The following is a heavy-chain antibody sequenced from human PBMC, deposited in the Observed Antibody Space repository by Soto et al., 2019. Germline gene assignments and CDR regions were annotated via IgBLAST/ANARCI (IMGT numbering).Heavy chain of an antibody. J-gene: IGHJ4*02. CDR1: GFTFSSYG. CDR2: ISYDGSNK. Sequence: QVQLVESGGGVVQPGRSLRLSCAASGFTFSSYGMHWVRQAPGKGLEWVAVISYDGSNKYYADSVKGRFTISRDNSKNTLYLQMNSLRAEDTAVYYCAKDLSAVAVAPVPGYWGQGTLVTVSS. CDR3: AKDLSAVAVAPVPGY. V-gene: IGHV3-30*18. D-gene: IGHD6-19*01.